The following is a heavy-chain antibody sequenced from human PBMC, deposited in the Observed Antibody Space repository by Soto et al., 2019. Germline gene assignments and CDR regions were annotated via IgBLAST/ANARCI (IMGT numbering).Heavy chain of an antibody. D-gene: IGHD3-3*01. Sequence: QVQLVQSGAEVKKPGASVTVSCKASGYTFSRHGISWVRQAPGQGLEWMAWSGNTNYAQKFQGTLTLTTNPSTRTAYMELRSLRSDDTAVYSCARGADDFSSGYYYEYWGQGTLGTFSS. J-gene: IGHJ4*02. CDR3: ARGADDFSSGYYYEY. CDR2: SGNT. V-gene: IGHV1-18*04. CDR1: GYTFSRHG.